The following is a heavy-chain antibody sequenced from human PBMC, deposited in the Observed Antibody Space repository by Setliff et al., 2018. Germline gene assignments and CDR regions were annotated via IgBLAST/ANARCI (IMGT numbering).Heavy chain of an antibody. CDR1: GFTFSSYG. Sequence: GGSLRLSCAASGFTFSSYGMHWVRQAPGKGLEWVAAISGSGSNTFYADSVTGRFTISRDNSLNTLYLQMNSLRAEDTAVYYCAKNPSRVYATRFDYWGQ. CDR2: ISGSGSNT. D-gene: IGHD2-8*01. V-gene: IGHV3-23*01. CDR3: AKNPSRVYATRFDY. J-gene: IGHJ4*02.